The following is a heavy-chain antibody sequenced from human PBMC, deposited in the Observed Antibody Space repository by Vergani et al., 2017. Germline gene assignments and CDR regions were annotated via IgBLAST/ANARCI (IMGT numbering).Heavy chain of an antibody. V-gene: IGHV1-69*08. CDR2: IIPILGIA. CDR1: GGTFSSYT. D-gene: IGHD4-11*01. Sequence: QVQLVQSGAEVKKPGSSVKVSCKASGGTFSSYTISWVRQAPGQGLEWMGRIIPILGIANYAQKFKGRVTITADKSTSTAYMELSSLRSEDTAVYYCARDGVGMTTVTIFDYWGQGTLVTVSS. J-gene: IGHJ4*02. CDR3: ARDGVGMTTVTIFDY.